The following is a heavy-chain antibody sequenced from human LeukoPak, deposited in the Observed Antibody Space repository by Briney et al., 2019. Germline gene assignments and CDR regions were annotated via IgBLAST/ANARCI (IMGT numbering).Heavy chain of an antibody. V-gene: IGHV3-23*01. CDR3: AKDASNGDYAH. J-gene: IGHJ4*02. CDR1: GFTFSTYA. Sequence: GSLRLSCAASGFTFSTYAMTWVRQAPGKGLEWVSGISGSGTNPFYADSVRGRFTISRDNSKNTLYLQTDSLRAEDTAVYFCAKDASNGDYAHWGQGTLATVSS. D-gene: IGHD4-17*01. CDR2: ISGSGTNP.